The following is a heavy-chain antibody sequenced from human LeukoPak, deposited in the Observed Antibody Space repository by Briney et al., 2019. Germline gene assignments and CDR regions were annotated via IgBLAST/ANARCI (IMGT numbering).Heavy chain of an antibody. CDR1: GGSISSYY. D-gene: IGHD6-19*01. CDR2: IHYTGST. V-gene: IGHV4-59*08. Sequence: SETLSLTCTVSGGSISSYYWSWIRQPPRKGLEWIGYIHYTGSTNYNPSLKSRVTISVDTSKNQFSLKLSSVTAADTAVYYCARYEAVAGVFDYWGQGTLVTVSS. CDR3: ARYEAVAGVFDY. J-gene: IGHJ4*02.